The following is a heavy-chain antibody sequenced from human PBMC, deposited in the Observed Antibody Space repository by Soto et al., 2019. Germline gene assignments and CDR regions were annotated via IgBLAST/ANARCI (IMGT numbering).Heavy chain of an antibody. CDR2: ISYDGSNK. Sequence: GGSLRLSCAASGFTFSSYAMHWVRQAPGKGLEWVAVISYDGSNKYYADSVKGRFTISRDNSKNTLYPQMNSLRAEDTAVYYCASRDYEYYWGQGTLVTVSS. J-gene: IGHJ4*02. CDR3: ASRDYEYY. D-gene: IGHD4-17*01. CDR1: GFTFSSYA. V-gene: IGHV3-30-3*01.